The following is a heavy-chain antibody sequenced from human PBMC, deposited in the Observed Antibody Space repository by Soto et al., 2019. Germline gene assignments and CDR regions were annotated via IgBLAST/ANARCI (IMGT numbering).Heavy chain of an antibody. J-gene: IGHJ4*02. CDR2: IYYSGST. D-gene: IGHD1-26*01. CDR1: GGSISSGGYY. Sequence: SETLSLTCTVSGGSISSGGYYWSWIRQHPGEGLEWIGYIYYSGSTYYNPSLKSRVTISVDTSKNQFSLKLSSVTAADTAVYYCARFKSGSYYGYWGQGTLVTVSS. V-gene: IGHV4-31*03. CDR3: ARFKSGSYYGY.